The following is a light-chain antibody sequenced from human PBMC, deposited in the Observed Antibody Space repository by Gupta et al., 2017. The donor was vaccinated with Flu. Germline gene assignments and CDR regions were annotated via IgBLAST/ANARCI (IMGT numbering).Light chain of an antibody. J-gene: IGLJ2*01. CDR1: SDVGAYNY. CDR2: DVN. CDR3: CSYAGSYSLRI. Sequence: SDVGAYNYVSWYQQHPGKAPKLIIYDVNTRSSGVPDRFSGSKSGNTASLTSSGLQAEDEADYFCCSYAGSYSLRIFGGGTKLTVL. V-gene: IGLV2-11*01.